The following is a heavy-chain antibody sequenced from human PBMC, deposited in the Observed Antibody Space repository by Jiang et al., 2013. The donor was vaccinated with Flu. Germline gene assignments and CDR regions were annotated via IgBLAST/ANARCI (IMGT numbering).Heavy chain of an antibody. V-gene: IGHV1-2*02. CDR2: INPNSGGT. CDR3: AREITIFGVVTAYGMDV. D-gene: IGHD3-3*01. Sequence: SGAEVKKPGASVKVSCKASGYTFTGYYMHWVRQAPGQGLEWMGWINPNSGGTDYAQKFQGRVTMTRDTSISTAYMELSRLRSDDTAVYYCAREITIFGVVTAYGMDVWGQGTTVTVSS. CDR1: GYTFTGYY. J-gene: IGHJ6*02.